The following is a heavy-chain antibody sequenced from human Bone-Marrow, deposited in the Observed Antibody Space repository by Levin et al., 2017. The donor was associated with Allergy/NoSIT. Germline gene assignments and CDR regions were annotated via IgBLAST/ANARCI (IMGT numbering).Heavy chain of an antibody. V-gene: IGHV4-39*02. CDR3: ARFMAYDHTMDV. D-gene: IGHD5-12*01. Sequence: SETLSLTCAVSGGSISSTSFYWGWIRQPPGKGLEWIGSVYYTGDTYAIPSLTGRVTISLDTSRNHFSLQMRSVTAADTAVYYCARFMAYDHTMDVWGQGTTVTVS. CDR2: VYYTGDT. J-gene: IGHJ6*02. CDR1: GGSISSTSFY.